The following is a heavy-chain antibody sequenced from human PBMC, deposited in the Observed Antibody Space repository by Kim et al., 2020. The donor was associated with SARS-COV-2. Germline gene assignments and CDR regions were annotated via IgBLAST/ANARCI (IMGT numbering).Heavy chain of an antibody. V-gene: IGHV1-18*01. Sequence: NDAQKLQGRVTMTTDTSTSTAYMELRSLRSDDTAVYDCARKQWLVRGPVDYWGQGTLVTVSS. D-gene: IGHD6-19*01. CDR3: ARKQWLVRGPVDY. J-gene: IGHJ4*02.